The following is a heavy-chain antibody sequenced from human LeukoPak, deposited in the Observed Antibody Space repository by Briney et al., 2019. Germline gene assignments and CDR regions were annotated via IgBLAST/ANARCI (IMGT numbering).Heavy chain of an antibody. J-gene: IGHJ3*02. CDR3: ASSMLVLRFPKGAFDI. CDR2: IKQDGSEK. D-gene: IGHD3-3*01. Sequence: GGSLRLSCAASGFTFSSYWMSWVRQAPGKGLEWVANIKQDGSEKYYVDSVKGRFTISRDNAKNSLYLQMNSLRAEDTAVYYCASSMLVLRFPKGAFDIWGQGTMVTVSS. V-gene: IGHV3-7*01. CDR1: GFTFSSYW.